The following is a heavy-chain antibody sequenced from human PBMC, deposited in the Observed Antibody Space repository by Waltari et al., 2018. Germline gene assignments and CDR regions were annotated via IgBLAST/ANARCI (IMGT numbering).Heavy chain of an antibody. CDR3: ARVSIFGVVTPHFDY. Sequence: QLQLQESGPGLVKPSETLSLTCTVSGGSINSKNYYWGWIRQPPGKGLEWIGSIYYSGSTYYTPSLKSRVTISVDTSKNQFSLRLNSVTAADTAVYYCARVSIFGVVTPHFDYWGQGTLVTVSS. D-gene: IGHD3-3*01. CDR1: GGSINSKNYY. J-gene: IGHJ4*02. CDR2: IYYSGST. V-gene: IGHV4-39*07.